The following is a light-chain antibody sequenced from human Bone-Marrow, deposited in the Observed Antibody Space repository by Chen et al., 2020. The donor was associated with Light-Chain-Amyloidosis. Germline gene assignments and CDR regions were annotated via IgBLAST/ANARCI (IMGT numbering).Light chain of an antibody. CDR1: SSDVGGDNH. V-gene: IGLV2-14*01. CDR3: SSYTITNTLV. J-gene: IGLJ1*01. Sequence: QSALTQPASVSGSPGQSITISCTGTSSDVGGDNHVSWYQQHPDKAPKLMIYEVTNRPSGVPDRFAGSKSDNTASLTISVLQTVDEAYYFCSSYTITNTLVFGSGTRVTVL. CDR2: EVT.